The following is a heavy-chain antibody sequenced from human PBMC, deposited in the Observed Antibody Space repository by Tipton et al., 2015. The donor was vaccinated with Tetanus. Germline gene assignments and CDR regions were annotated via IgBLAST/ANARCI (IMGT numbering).Heavy chain of an antibody. CDR1: GGSISSGGYY. V-gene: IGHV4-31*03. Sequence: TLSLTCTVSGGSISSGGYYWSWIRQYPGKGLEWIGYIYYSGSTYYNPSLKSRVTISVDTSKNQFSLKLSSVTAADTAVYYCAGLPVGGGYSAHHYFLHWGQGTLVTVSS. D-gene: IGHD4-23*01. CDR2: IYYSGST. CDR3: AGLPVGGGYSAHHYFLH. J-gene: IGHJ4*02.